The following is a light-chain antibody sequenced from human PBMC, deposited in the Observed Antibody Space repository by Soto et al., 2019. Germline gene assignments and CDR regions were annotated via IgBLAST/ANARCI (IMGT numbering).Light chain of an antibody. CDR2: AAS. V-gene: IGKV1-39*01. CDR3: QQSYNSPPIT. Sequence: IQMTQTPSSLSASVGDRVTITCRSGQSIFSSLNWYQQRPGKAPTLLIYAASSLQSGVPSRFRGSGYGTDFALTITSLQPEDFAIYYCQQSYNSPPITFGQGRRLEI. J-gene: IGKJ5*01. CDR1: QSIFSS.